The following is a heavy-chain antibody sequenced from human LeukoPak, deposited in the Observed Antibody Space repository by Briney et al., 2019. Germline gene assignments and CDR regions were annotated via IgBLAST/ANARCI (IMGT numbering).Heavy chain of an antibody. CDR2: ISAYNGNT. CDR3: ARTSTSCFFDY. Sequence: ASVKVSCKASGYTFTSYGISWVRQAPGQGVAWMGWISAYNGNTNYAQKLQGRVTMTTDTSTSTAYMELRSLRSDDTAVYYCARTSTSCFFDYWGQGTLVTVSS. V-gene: IGHV1-18*01. CDR1: GYTFTSYG. J-gene: IGHJ4*02. D-gene: IGHD2-2*01.